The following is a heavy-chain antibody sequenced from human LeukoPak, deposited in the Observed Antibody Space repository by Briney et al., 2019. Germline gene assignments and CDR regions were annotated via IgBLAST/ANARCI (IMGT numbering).Heavy chain of an antibody. J-gene: IGHJ4*02. Sequence: GGSLRLSCAASGFTFSTHTMNWVRQAPGKGLEWVSSIISVGTSIYYADSVKGRFTISRDNAKSSLYLQLNSLRAEDTAVYYCARAQSADSWGQGTLVTVSS. CDR2: IISVGTSI. CDR3: ARAQSADS. V-gene: IGHV3-21*01. D-gene: IGHD3-3*01. CDR1: GFTFSTHT.